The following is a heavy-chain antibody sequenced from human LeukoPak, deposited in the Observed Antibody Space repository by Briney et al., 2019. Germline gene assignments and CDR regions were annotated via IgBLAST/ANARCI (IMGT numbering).Heavy chain of an antibody. J-gene: IGHJ4*02. CDR1: GYTFTSCY. CDR2: INPSGGST. V-gene: IGHV1-46*01. CDR3: ARDPGYCSGGSCPDY. D-gene: IGHD2-15*01. Sequence: GASVKVSCKASGYTFTSCYMHWVRQAPGQGLEWMGIINPSGGSTSYAQKFQGRVTMTRDTSTSTVYMELSSLRSEDTAVYYCARDPGYCSGGSCPDYWGQGTLVTVSS.